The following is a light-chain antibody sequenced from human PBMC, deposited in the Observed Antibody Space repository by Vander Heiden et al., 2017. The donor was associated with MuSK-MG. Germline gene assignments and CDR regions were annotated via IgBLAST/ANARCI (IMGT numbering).Light chain of an antibody. CDR3: SSYTSSSSRV. Sequence: QSALTQPASVSASPGLSITISCTGTTIYLGGYIYVSWSQHPPGKAPKLMIYDVSNRPSGVSNRFSGSKSGNTASLTISGIQAEDEAEYYCSSYTSSSSRVFGGGTKLTVL. V-gene: IGLV2-14*03. CDR2: DVS. CDR1: TIYLGGYIY. J-gene: IGLJ3*02.